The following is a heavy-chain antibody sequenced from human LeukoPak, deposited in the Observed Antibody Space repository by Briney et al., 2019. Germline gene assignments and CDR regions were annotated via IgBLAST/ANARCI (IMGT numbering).Heavy chain of an antibody. V-gene: IGHV4-34*01. CDR1: GGSFSGYY. Sequence: PSETLSLTCAVYGGSFSGYYWSWIRQPPGKGLEWIGEINHSGSTNYNPSLKSRVTISVDTSKNQFSLKLSSATAADTAVYYCATERYGSGSYPPFDPWGQGTLVTVSS. CDR2: INHSGST. J-gene: IGHJ5*02. CDR3: ATERYGSGSYPPFDP. D-gene: IGHD3-10*01.